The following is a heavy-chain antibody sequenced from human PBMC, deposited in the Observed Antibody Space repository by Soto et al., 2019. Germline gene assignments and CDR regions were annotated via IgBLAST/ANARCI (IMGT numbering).Heavy chain of an antibody. CDR3: ARAGYSYGDYYYYMDV. J-gene: IGHJ6*03. D-gene: IGHD5-18*01. CDR2: INWNGGST. V-gene: IGHV3-20*01. Sequence: GGSLRLSCAASGFTSDDYGMSWVRQAPGKGLEWVSGINWNGGSTGYADSVKGRFTISRDNAKNSLYLQMNSLRAEDTALYHCARAGYSYGDYYYYMDVWGKGTTVTVSS. CDR1: GFTSDDYG.